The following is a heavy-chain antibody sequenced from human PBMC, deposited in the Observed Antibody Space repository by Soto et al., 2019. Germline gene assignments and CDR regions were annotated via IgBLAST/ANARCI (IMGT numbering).Heavy chain of an antibody. D-gene: IGHD3-10*01. J-gene: IGHJ5*02. CDR2: IYYSGST. CDR3: ARYFYGSGSYYSA. Sequence: SETLSLTCTVSGGSISSSSYYWGWIRQPPGKGLEWIGSIYYSGSTYYNPSLKSRVTISVDTSKNQFSLKLSSVTAADTAVYYGARYFYGSGSYYSAWGQGTVVTVSS. V-gene: IGHV4-39*07. CDR1: GGSISSSSYY.